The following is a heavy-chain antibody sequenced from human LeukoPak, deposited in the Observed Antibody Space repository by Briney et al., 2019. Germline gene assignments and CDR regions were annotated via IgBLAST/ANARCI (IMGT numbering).Heavy chain of an antibody. CDR3: ARQRKSYLGYDSSGYSQYYFDY. V-gene: IGHV3-20*04. J-gene: IGHJ4*02. Sequence: PGGSLRLSCAASGFTFDDYGMSWVRQAPGKGLEWVSGINWNGGSTGYADSVKGRFTISRDNAKNSLYLQMNSLRAEDTALYYCARQRKSYLGYDSSGYSQYYFDYWGQRTLVTVSS. CDR1: GFTFDDYG. D-gene: IGHD3-22*01. CDR2: INWNGGST.